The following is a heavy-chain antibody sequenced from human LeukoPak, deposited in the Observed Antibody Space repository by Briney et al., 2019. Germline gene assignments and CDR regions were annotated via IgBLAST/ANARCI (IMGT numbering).Heavy chain of an antibody. D-gene: IGHD2-15*01. CDR3: ARDGGGYDYHYMDV. CDR2: IYTSGST. Sequence: SGTLSLTCTVSGGSISSYYWSSIRQPAGAGLEWMGRIYTSGSTNYNPSLTSRVTMSVETSKNQCSPKLSSVTAADTAVYYCARDGGGYDYHYMDVWGKGTTVTVSS. CDR1: GGSISSYY. V-gene: IGHV4-4*07. J-gene: IGHJ6*03.